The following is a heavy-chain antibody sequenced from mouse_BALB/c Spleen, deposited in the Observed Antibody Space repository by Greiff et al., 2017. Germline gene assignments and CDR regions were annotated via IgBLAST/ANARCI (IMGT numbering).Heavy chain of an antibody. V-gene: IGHV5-17*02. J-gene: IGHJ3*01. Sequence: EVQRVESGGGLVQPGGSRKLSCAASGFTFSSFGMHWVRQAPEKGLEWVAYISSGSSTIYYADTVKGRFTISRDNPKNTLFLQMTSLRSEDTAMYYCASHRYDVFAYWGQGTLVTVSA. CDR1: GFTFSSFG. CDR3: ASHRYDVFAY. D-gene: IGHD2-14*01. CDR2: ISSGSSTI.